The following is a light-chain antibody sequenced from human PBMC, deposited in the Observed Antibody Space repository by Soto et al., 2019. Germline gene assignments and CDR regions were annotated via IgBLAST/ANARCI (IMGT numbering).Light chain of an antibody. CDR2: RNN. V-gene: IGLV1-47*01. Sequence: QSLLTQPPSASGTPGQRVTISCSGSSSNIGSNYVYWYQQLPGTAPNLLIYRNNQRPSGVPDRFSGSKSGTSASLAISGLRSEDEADYYCAAWDDSLSAHVVFGGGTKVTVL. CDR1: SSNIGSNY. J-gene: IGLJ2*01. CDR3: AAWDDSLSAHVV.